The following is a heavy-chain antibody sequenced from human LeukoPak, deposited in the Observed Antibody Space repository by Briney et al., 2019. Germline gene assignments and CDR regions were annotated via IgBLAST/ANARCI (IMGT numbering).Heavy chain of an antibody. D-gene: IGHD3-3*01. J-gene: IGHJ4*02. V-gene: IGHV1-46*01. CDR3: ARVRLFGVVIMDFDY. CDR1: GYTFTSYY. Sequence: ASVKVSCKASGYTFTSYYMHWVRQAPGQGLEWMGIINPSGGSTSYAQKFQGRVTMTRDTSTSTVYMELSSLRSEDTAVYYCARVRLFGVVIMDFDYGGQGTLVTVSS. CDR2: INPSGGST.